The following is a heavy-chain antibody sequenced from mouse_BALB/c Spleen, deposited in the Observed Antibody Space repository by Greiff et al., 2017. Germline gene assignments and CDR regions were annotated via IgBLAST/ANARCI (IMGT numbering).Heavy chain of an antibody. V-gene: IGHV5-17*02. CDR1: GFTFSSFG. Sequence: EVMLVESGGGLVQPGGSRKLSCAASGFTFSSFGMHWVHQAPEKGLEWVAYISSGSSTIYYADTVKGRFTISRDNPKNTLFLQMTSLRSEDTAMYYCARQSFTTALFDYWGQGTTLTVSS. J-gene: IGHJ2*01. CDR2: ISSGSSTI. CDR3: ARQSFTTALFDY. D-gene: IGHD1-2*01.